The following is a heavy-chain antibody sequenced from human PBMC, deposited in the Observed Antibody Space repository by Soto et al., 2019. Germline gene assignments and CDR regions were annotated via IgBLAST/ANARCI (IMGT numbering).Heavy chain of an antibody. D-gene: IGHD1-26*01. Sequence: QVQLQESGPGLVKPSGTLSLACAVSGGSISSSNWWSWVRQPPGKGLEWIGEIYHSGSTNYNPSLKSRVTISVDKSKNQFSLKLSSVTAADTAVYYCVRAGWGGSFDRNWFDPWGQGTLVTVSS. V-gene: IGHV4-4*02. CDR2: IYHSGST. CDR1: GGSISSSNW. J-gene: IGHJ5*02. CDR3: VRAGWGGSFDRNWFDP.